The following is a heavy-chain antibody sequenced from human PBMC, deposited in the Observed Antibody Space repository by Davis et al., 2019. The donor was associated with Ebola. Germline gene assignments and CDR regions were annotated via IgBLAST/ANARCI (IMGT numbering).Heavy chain of an antibody. CDR2: IYYSGST. V-gene: IGHV4-30-4*01. J-gene: IGHJ4*02. CDR1: GGSISSGDYY. CDR3: AREGIVATVRSDY. Sequence: MPSETLSLTCTVSGGSISSGDYYWSWIRQPPGKGLEWIGYIYYSGSTYYNPSLKSRVTISVDTSKNQFSLKLSSVTAADTAVYYCAREGIVATVRSDYWGQGTLVTVSS. D-gene: IGHD5-12*01.